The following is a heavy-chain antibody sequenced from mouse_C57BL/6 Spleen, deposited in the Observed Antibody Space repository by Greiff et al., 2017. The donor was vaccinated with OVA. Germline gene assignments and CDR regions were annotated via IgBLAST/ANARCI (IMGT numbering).Heavy chain of an antibody. CDR1: GFTFSDYY. CDR2: INYDGSST. D-gene: IGHD2-3*01. CDR3: ARSIYDGYQTYFDV. Sequence: EVQVVESEGGLVQPGSSMKLSCTASGFTFSDYYMAWVRQVPEKGLEWVANINYDGSSTYYLDSLKSRFIISRDNAKNILYLQMSSLKSEDTATYYCARSIYDGYQTYFDVWGTGTTVTVSS. J-gene: IGHJ1*03. V-gene: IGHV5-16*01.